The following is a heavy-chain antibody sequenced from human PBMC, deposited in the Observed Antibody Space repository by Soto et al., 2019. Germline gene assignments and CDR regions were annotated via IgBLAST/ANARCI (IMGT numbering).Heavy chain of an antibody. V-gene: IGHV1-18*01. Sequence: QVQLVQSGAEVKKPGASVKVSCKASGYTFTSYGISWVRQAPGQGLEWMGWISAYNGNTNYAQKLQGRVTMTTDTATCTAYMELRSLRSDQTAVYYCARDIVVVPAASRYGMDVWGQGTTVTVSS. CDR1: GYTFTSYG. CDR3: ARDIVVVPAASRYGMDV. J-gene: IGHJ6*02. CDR2: ISAYNGNT. D-gene: IGHD2-2*01.